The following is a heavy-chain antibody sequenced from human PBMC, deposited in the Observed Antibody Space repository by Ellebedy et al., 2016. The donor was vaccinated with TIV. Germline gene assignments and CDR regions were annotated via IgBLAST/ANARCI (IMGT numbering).Heavy chain of an antibody. D-gene: IGHD3-16*01. J-gene: IGHJ3*02. Sequence: GGSLRLSCAASAFTFSDYYMSWIRQAPGKGLEWLSYISSGGGSKYYADSVKGRFTVSRDNAKNSLYLQMNSLRTEDTALYYCAKDISITVVWGAFDIWGHGTMVTVSS. V-gene: IGHV3-11*01. CDR2: ISSGGGSK. CDR1: AFTFSDYY. CDR3: AKDISITVVWGAFDI.